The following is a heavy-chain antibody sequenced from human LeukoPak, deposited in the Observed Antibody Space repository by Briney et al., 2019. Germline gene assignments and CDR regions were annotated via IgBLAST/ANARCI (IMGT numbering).Heavy chain of an antibody. V-gene: IGHV3-7*03. Sequence: GGSLRLSCAASGFTFSNYWMTWVRQAPGKGLEWVANIKGDGSYKYYVDSVKGRFTISRDNAKSSVYLQMNTLRAEDAAVYYCATSADSSGNDWGQGTLVTVSS. J-gene: IGHJ4*02. D-gene: IGHD3-22*01. CDR1: GFTFSNYW. CDR2: IKGDGSYK. CDR3: ATSADSSGND.